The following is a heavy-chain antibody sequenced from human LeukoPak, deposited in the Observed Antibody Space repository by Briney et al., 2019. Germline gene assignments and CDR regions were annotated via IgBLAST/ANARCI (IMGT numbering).Heavy chain of an antibody. D-gene: IGHD3-3*01. J-gene: IGHJ6*02. CDR2: MNPNSGNT. CDR3: ARDYDFWSGYYPNYYYGMDV. V-gene: IGHV1-8*01. CDR1: GYTFTSYD. Sequence: ASVKVSCKASGYTFTSYDINWVRQATGQGLEWMGWMNPNSGNTGYAQKFQGRVTMTRNTSISTAYMELSSLRSEDTAVYYCARDYDFWSGYYPNYYYGMDVWGQGTTVTVSS.